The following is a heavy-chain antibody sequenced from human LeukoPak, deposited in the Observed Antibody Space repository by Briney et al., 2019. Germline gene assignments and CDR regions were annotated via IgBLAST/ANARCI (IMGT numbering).Heavy chain of an antibody. CDR1: GGSISSYY. CDR2: IHYTGNT. J-gene: IGHJ3*01. CDR3: ARRGVNTWAPFDF. V-gene: IGHV4-59*08. Sequence: SETLSLTCTVSGGSISSYYWSWIRQPPGKGLEWIGYIHYTGNTNYNPSLKSRVTMSVDTSKNQFSLKLSSVTAADTAMYYCARRGVNTWAPFDFWSQGTMVTVSS. D-gene: IGHD1-26*01.